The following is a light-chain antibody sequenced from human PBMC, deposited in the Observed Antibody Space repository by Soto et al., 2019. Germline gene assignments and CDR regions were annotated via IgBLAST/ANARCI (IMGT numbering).Light chain of an antibody. Sequence: DIVMTQSPLSLPVTPGEPASISCRSSQSLLHSSGRYYLDWYLQKPGQSPQLLIYLGSHRASGVPDRFSGSGSGTDVTLTISRGEAEDVGIYYCIQALQTPFTFGGGTRVEI. CDR1: QSLLHSSGRYY. CDR2: LGS. V-gene: IGKV2-28*01. J-gene: IGKJ4*01. CDR3: IQALQTPFT.